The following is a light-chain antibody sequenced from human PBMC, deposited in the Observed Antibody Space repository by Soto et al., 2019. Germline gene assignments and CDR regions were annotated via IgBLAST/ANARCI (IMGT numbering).Light chain of an antibody. J-gene: IGKJ4*01. CDR1: QGVSTY. V-gene: IGKV3-15*01. CDR3: QQYYDWPLT. CDR2: GPS. Sequence: EIVMTQSPATLSVSPGERATLFCRASQGVSTYLAWYQQKPGQAPRFLIYGPSTRATGIPARFSGSGSGTEFTLTISSMQSEDFAVYYCQQYYDWPLTFGGGTKVEVK.